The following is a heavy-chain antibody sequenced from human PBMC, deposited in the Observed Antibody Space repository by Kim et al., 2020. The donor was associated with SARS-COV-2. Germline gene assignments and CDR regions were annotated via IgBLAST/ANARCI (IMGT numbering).Heavy chain of an antibody. J-gene: IGHJ6*02. V-gene: IGHV2-70*11. Sequence: GPTLVKPTQTLTLTCTFSGFSLSTSGMCVSWIRQPPGKALEWLARIDWDDDKYYSTSLKTRLTISKDTSKNQVVLTMTNMDPVDTATYYCARIGIRSYDLRSYGMDVWGQGTTVTVSS. D-gene: IGHD1-26*01. CDR2: IDWDDDK. CDR3: ARIGIRSYDLRSYGMDV. CDR1: GFSLSTSGMC.